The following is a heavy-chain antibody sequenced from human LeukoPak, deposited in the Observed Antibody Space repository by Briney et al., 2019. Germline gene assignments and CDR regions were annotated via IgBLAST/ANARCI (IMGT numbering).Heavy chain of an antibody. CDR1: GGSISSYY. CDR3: ARDGSAGRDAFDI. D-gene: IGHD6-13*01. Sequence: SAPLSLPCPFAGGSISSYYWSWIRQPPGKGLECIGHIYYSGSTNYNPSLKSRVTISVDTSKNQFSLKLSSVTAADTAVYYCARDGSAGRDAFDIWGQGTMVTVSS. V-gene: IGHV4-59*01. CDR2: IYYSGST. J-gene: IGHJ3*02.